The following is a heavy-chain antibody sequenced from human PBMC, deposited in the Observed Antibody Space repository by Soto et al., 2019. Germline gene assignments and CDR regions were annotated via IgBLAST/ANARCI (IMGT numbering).Heavy chain of an antibody. CDR3: AKGGRQWLVTSDFNY. CDR2: VSHDGRNT. D-gene: IGHD6-19*01. J-gene: IGHJ4*02. CDR1: GLTFSDYA. V-gene: IGHV3-30*18. Sequence: VQLVESGGGVVQPGRSLRLSCAASGLTFSDYAMHWVRQAPGKGLEWVAVVSHDGRNTHYADSVKGRFTISRDSSKDTVSLEMTSLRAEDTAVYYCAKGGRQWLVTSDFNYWGQGALVTVSS.